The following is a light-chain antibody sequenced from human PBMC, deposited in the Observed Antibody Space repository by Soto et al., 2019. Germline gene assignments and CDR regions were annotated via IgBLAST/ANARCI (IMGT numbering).Light chain of an antibody. CDR2: AAY. Sequence: DIQVIQSPSSLSASVGDTVTITCRTSQSISSYLSWYQQKPGKAPKLLIYAAYTLQSGVPSRFSGSGSGTEFTLTISSLQPEDFAAYYCQQSYDMPWTFGQGTKVE. V-gene: IGKV1-39*01. J-gene: IGKJ1*01. CDR1: QSISSY. CDR3: QQSYDMPWT.